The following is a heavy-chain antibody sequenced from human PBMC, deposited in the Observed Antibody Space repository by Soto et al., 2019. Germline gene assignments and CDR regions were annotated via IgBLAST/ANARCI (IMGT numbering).Heavy chain of an antibody. V-gene: IGHV4-31*03. D-gene: IGHD4-4*01. CDR2: IYYSGST. J-gene: IGHJ6*02. CDR3: AREIYIGYYYGMDF. CDR1: GGSISSGGYY. Sequence: PSETLSLTCTVSGGSISSGGYYWSWIRQHPGKGLEWIGYIYYSGSTYYNPSLKSRVTISVDTSKNQFSLKLSSVTAADTAVYYCAREIYIGYYYGMDFWAQGTTVTVSS.